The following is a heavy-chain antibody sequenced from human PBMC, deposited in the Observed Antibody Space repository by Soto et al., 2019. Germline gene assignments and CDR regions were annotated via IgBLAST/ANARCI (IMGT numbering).Heavy chain of an antibody. CDR2: IPYDGSNK. J-gene: IGHJ6*02. CDR3: ARDKANYDFWSGYYSLGDYYYGMDV. V-gene: IGHV3-30-3*01. CDR1: VFTFSSYA. Sequence: RGALGLSCASSVFTFSSYAMHWVRQAPGKGLELPAVIPYDGSNKYYADSVKGRFTISRDNSKNTLYLQMNSLRAEDTAVYYCARDKANYDFWSGYYSLGDYYYGMDVWGQGTTVTVSS. D-gene: IGHD3-3*01.